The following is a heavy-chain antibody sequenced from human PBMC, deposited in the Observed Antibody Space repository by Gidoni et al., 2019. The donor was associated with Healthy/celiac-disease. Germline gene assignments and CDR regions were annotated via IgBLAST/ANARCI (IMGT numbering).Heavy chain of an antibody. CDR2: IIPIIGTA. CDR3: APVPPRYNHPARGN. V-gene: IGHV1-69*01. J-gene: IGHJ4*02. D-gene: IGHD1-1*01. CDR1: VGTFSSYA. Sequence: QVQLVQSGAEVKKPGSSVKVPCKASVGTFSSYAISWVRQAPGQGLEWMGGIIPIIGTANYAQKFQGRVTITADESTSTAYMELSSLRSEDTAVYYCAPVPPRYNHPARGNWGQGTLVTVSS.